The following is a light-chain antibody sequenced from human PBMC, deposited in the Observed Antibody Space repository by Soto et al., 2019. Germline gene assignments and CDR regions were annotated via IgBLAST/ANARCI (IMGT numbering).Light chain of an antibody. CDR1: QNIGTS. V-gene: IGKV3-11*01. Sequence: EVVLTQSPATLSLSPGVSATLSCRASQNIGTSLAWYQHRPGQPPRLLIYAVFNRATGVPARFSGGGSGTDFTLTISGLEPEDFAVYYCQQRASWPPFTFGGGTKVEIK. J-gene: IGKJ4*01. CDR3: QQRASWPPFT. CDR2: AVF.